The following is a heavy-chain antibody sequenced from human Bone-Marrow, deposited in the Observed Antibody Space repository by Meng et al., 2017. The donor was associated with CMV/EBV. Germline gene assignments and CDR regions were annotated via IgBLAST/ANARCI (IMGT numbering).Heavy chain of an antibody. V-gene: IGHV4-39*01. D-gene: IGHD2-15*01. J-gene: IGHJ6*02. CDR2: IYYSGTT. Sequence: GSLRLSCIVSGGSMKTSSYYWDWIRQSPGKGLEWIGSIYYSGTTYYNPSLKSRVTISVDKSKNQFSLNLSSVTAADTAVYYCARNNGGSWNYGMDVWGQGTTVTVSS. CDR1: GGSMKTSSYY. CDR3: ARNNGGSWNYGMDV.